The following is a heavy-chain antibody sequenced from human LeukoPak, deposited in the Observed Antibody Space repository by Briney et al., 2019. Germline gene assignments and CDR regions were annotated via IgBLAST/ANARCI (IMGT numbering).Heavy chain of an antibody. J-gene: IGHJ4*02. CDR3: ARAVLGSYYCSGSFDH. CDR2: IYFSGST. V-gene: IGHV4-39*07. CDR1: GGSISSRSCY. D-gene: IGHD3-10*01. Sequence: KPSETLSLTCAVYGGSISSRSCYWGWIRQPTGKGLQWIGSIYFSGSTYYNPSLKSRVIISVNTSKNQFSLKLSSVTAADTAVYYCARAVLGSYYCSGSFDHWGQGILVAVSS.